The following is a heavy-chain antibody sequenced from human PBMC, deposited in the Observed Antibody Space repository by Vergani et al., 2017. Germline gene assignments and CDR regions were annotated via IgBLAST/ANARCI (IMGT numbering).Heavy chain of an antibody. CDR1: GYTFTSYG. Sequence: QVQLVQSGAEVKKPGASVKVSCKASGYTFTSYGISWVRQAPGQGLEWMGWISAYNGNTNYEQKLQGRGTMTTDPSTSTAYMELRSLRSDDTAVYYCARVPRSHANLALWFGDLMPWFDPWGEGTLVTVSS. CDR3: ARVPRSHANLALWFGDLMPWFDP. J-gene: IGHJ5*02. CDR2: ISAYNGNT. V-gene: IGHV1-18*01. D-gene: IGHD3-10*01.